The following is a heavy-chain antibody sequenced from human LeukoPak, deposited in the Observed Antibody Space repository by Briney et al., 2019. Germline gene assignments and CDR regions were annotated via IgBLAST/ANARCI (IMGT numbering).Heavy chain of an antibody. J-gene: IGHJ4*02. Sequence: GESLRLSCAASGFTFSNAWMSWVRQAPGKGLEWVGRIKSKTDGGTTDYAAPVKGRFTISRDDSKNTLYLQMNSLKTEDTAVYYCTTAHLNGYGSAGYWGQGTLVTVSS. CDR2: IKSKTDGGTT. CDR3: TTAHLNGYGSAGY. V-gene: IGHV3-15*01. D-gene: IGHD3-10*01. CDR1: GFTFSNAW.